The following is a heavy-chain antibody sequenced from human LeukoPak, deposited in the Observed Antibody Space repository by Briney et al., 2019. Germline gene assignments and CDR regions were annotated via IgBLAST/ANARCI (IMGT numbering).Heavy chain of an antibody. J-gene: IGHJ2*01. CDR1: GFTFSSYG. D-gene: IGHD3-10*01. CDR3: AKVSGFGTFSHWYLDL. V-gene: IGHV3-30*18. CDR2: ISYDGSNK. Sequence: PGGSLRLSCAASGFTFSSYGMHWVRQAPGKGLEWVAVISYDGSNKYYADSVKGRFTISRDNSKNTLHLQLNSLRAEDTAVYYCAKVSGFGTFSHWYLDLWGRGTLVTVSS.